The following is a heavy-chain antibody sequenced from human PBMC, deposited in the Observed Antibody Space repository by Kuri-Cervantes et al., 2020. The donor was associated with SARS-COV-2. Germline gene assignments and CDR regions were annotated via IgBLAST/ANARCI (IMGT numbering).Heavy chain of an antibody. CDR3: ARISRTYAFDI. CDR2: IHYSGST. J-gene: IGHJ3*02. V-gene: IGHV4-59*12. CDR1: GGSISSYY. D-gene: IGHD1-14*01. Sequence: SETLSLTCTVSGGSISSYYWSWIRQPPGKGLEWMGYIHYSGSTNYNPSLKSRVTISVDTSKNQFSLKLSSVTAADTAVYYCARISRTYAFDIWGQGTMVTVSS.